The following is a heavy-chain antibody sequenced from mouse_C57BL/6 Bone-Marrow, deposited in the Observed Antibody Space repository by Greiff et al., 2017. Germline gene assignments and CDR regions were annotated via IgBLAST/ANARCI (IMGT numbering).Heavy chain of an antibody. V-gene: IGHV5-6*01. CDR3: ARRGSPDY. CDR2: ISSGGSYT. J-gene: IGHJ2*01. CDR1: GFTFSSYG. Sequence: EVQGVESGGDLVKPGGSLKLSCAASGFTFSSYGMSWVRQTPDKRLEWVATISSGGSYTYYPDSVKGRFTISRDHAKNTLYLQMSSLKSEDTAMYYCARRGSPDYWGQGTTLTVSS.